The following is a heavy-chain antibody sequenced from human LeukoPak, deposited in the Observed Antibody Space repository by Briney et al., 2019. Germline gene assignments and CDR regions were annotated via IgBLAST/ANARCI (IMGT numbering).Heavy chain of an antibody. Sequence: ASVKVSCKASGYTFTGYYMHWVRQAPGQGLEWMGWINPNSGGTNYAQKFQGRVTMTRDTSISTAYMELSRLRSDDTAVYYCARLPRPGIAAADTIDYWGQGTLVTVSS. V-gene: IGHV1-2*02. D-gene: IGHD6-13*01. CDR1: GYTFTGYY. J-gene: IGHJ4*02. CDR3: ARLPRPGIAAADTIDY. CDR2: INPNSGGT.